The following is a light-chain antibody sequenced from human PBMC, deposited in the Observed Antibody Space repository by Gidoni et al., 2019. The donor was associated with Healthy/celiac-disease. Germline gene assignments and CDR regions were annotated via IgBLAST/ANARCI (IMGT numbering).Light chain of an antibody. CDR3: QQSYSTRPIT. CDR1: QSISSS. Sequence: IQMTQSPSSLSASVGDRVTITCRASQSISSSLNWYQQKPGKAPKLLIYAASSLQSGVPSRFSGSGSGTDFTLTISSLQPEDVATYYCQQSYSTRPITFGQGTRLEIK. V-gene: IGKV1-39*01. CDR2: AAS. J-gene: IGKJ5*01.